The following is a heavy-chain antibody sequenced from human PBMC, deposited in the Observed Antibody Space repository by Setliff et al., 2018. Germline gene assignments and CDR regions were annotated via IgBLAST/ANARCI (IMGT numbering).Heavy chain of an antibody. CDR3: ARALPLGFRSALIP. Sequence: SATLSLTCAVSGGSISSSNWWSWVRQPPGKGLEWIGEIYHSGSTNYNPSLKSRVTISADKSKNQFSLKLSSVTAADTAVYYCARALPLGFRSALIPWGQGTLVTVSS. V-gene: IGHV4-4*02. CDR1: GGSISSSNW. J-gene: IGHJ5*02. CDR2: IYHSGST. D-gene: IGHD3-16*02.